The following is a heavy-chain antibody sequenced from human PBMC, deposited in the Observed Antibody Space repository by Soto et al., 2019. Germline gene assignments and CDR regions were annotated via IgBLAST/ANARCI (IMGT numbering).Heavy chain of an antibody. CDR2: ISGFNGNT. CDR1: GYTFSSYD. V-gene: IGHV1-18*01. CDR3: ARKGGSYYDYGMDV. Sequence: QVQLVQSGAEVKKSGASVKVSCKTSGYTFSSYDITWVRQAPGQGLEWLGWISGFNGNTNYAQKLQGRVTMTTDTSTYTASMELRSLRSDDTAVYYCARKGGSYYDYGMDVWGQGTTVTVSS. D-gene: IGHD3-16*01. J-gene: IGHJ6*02.